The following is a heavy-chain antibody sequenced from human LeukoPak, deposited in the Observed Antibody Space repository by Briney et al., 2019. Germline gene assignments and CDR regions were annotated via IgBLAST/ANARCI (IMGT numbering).Heavy chain of an antibody. CDR3: ARGIRRHYYGSGSYYNTGRRIGDYFDY. D-gene: IGHD3-10*01. V-gene: IGHV4-4*02. Sequence: PSGTLSLTCVVSGGSINASKWWSWVRQPPGKGLEWIGEIFHTGSTNYSPSLKSRVTISVDKSKNQFSLKLSSVTAADTAVYYCARGIRRHYYGSGSYYNTGRRIGDYFDYWGQGTLVTVSS. J-gene: IGHJ4*02. CDR1: GGSINASKW. CDR2: IFHTGST.